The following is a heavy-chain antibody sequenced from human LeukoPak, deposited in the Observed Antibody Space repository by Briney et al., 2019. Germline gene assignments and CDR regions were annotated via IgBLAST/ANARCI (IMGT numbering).Heavy chain of an antibody. J-gene: IGHJ6*03. CDR2: IYYSGST. Sequence: PSETLSLTCTVSGGSISSSSYYWGWIRQPPGKGLEWIGSIYYSGSTYYNPSLKSRVTISVDTSKNQFSLKLSSVTAADTAVYYCARVKGYLRAMFYYYYMDVWGKGTTVTVSS. CDR1: GGSISSSSYY. V-gene: IGHV4-39*07. D-gene: IGHD3-22*01. CDR3: ARVKGYLRAMFYYYYMDV.